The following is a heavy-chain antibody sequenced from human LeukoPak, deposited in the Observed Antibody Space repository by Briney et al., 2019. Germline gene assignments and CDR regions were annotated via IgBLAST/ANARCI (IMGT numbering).Heavy chain of an antibody. V-gene: IGHV4-59*12. J-gene: IGHJ5*02. CDR1: GGSISSYY. D-gene: IGHD6-19*01. CDR2: IYYSGST. CDR3: ARRLPRYSSGSHWFDP. Sequence: TSETLSLTCTVSGGSISSYYWSWIRQPPGKGLEWIGYIYYSGSTNYNPSLKSRVTISVDTSKNQFSLKLSSVTAADTAVYYCARRLPRYSSGSHWFDPWGQGTLVTVSS.